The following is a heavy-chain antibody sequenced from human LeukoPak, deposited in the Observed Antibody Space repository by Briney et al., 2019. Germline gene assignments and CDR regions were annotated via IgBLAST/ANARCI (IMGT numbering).Heavy chain of an antibody. J-gene: IGHJ6*02. CDR2: TYYTGST. D-gene: IGHD2/OR15-2a*01. Sequence: NPSETLSLTCTFSGDSINNYYWNWIRQPPGKGLEWIGYTYYTGSTNCNPSLKSRVTMSVDTSKNQFSLKLSSVTAADTAVYYCAGDTYGMDVWGQGTTVTVSS. V-gene: IGHV4-59*01. CDR1: GDSINNYY. CDR3: AGDTYGMDV.